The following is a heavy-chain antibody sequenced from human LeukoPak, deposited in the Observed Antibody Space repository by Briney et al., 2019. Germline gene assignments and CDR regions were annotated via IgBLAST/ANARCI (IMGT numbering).Heavy chain of an antibody. Sequence: ASVKVSCKASGYTFTGYYMHWVRQPPGQGLAWMGMINPSGDSTTYAQKFQDRVTMTRDTSTSTVYMELSSLLSDDTAVYYCARTAARQDAFNIWGQGTKVTVSS. CDR3: ARTAARQDAFNI. J-gene: IGHJ3*02. V-gene: IGHV1-46*01. CDR1: GYTFTGYY. CDR2: INPSGDST. D-gene: IGHD6-25*01.